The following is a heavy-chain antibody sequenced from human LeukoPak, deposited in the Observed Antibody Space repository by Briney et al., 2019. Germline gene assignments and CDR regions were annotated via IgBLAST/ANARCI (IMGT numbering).Heavy chain of an antibody. V-gene: IGHV4-59*12. CDR1: GGSISNYY. CDR3: ARGRSSGLVWAPNYYYMDV. Sequence: SETLSLTCTVSGGSISNYYWSWIRQPPGRGLEWIGYIFSSGSAIYNPSLKSRLTISVDTSTNQFSLKLSSVTAADTAVYYCARGRSSGLVWAPNYYYMDVWGKGTTVTVSS. CDR2: IFSSGSA. J-gene: IGHJ6*03. D-gene: IGHD6-19*01.